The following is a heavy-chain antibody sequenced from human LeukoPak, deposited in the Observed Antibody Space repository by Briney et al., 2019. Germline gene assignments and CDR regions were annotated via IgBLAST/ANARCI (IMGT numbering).Heavy chain of an antibody. D-gene: IGHD2-21*02. J-gene: IGHJ6*02. CDR1: GGSISSNNW. V-gene: IGHV4-4*02. Sequence: SETLSLTCAVSGGSISSNNWWGWVRQPPGKGLEWIGEIYHSGSPNYNPSLKSRVTISVDKSRNHFSLNLSSVTAADTAVYYCARTLPLYGMDVWGQGTTVTVSS. CDR3: ARTLPLYGMDV. CDR2: IYHSGSP.